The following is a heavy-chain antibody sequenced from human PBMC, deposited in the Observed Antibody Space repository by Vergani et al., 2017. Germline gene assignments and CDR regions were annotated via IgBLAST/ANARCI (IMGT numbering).Heavy chain of an antibody. D-gene: IGHD6-13*01. CDR3: ASGVIGYSSSWYDWFDP. J-gene: IGHJ5*02. CDR2: IYHSGST. Sequence: QVQLQESGPGLVKPSETLSLTCAVSGYSISSGYYWGWNGKPPGKGLEWIGSIYHSGSTYYNPSLKSRVTISVDTSKNQFSLKLSSVTAADTAVYYCASGVIGYSSSWYDWFDPWGQGTLVTVSS. V-gene: IGHV4-38-2*01. CDR1: GYSISSGYY.